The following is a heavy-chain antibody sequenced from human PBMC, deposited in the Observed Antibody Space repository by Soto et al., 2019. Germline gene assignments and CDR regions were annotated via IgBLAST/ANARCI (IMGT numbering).Heavy chain of an antibody. CDR3: ARDRLRLGELSLIGYFDY. CDR2: ISYDGINE. V-gene: IGHV3-30-3*01. CDR1: RFTFRSYA. D-gene: IGHD3-16*02. J-gene: IGHJ4*02. Sequence: GGSLRLSCEASRFTFRSYAMHWVHQAPGKGLEWVAVISYDGINEYYADSVKGRFTISRDNSKNTLFLQMSSLRVEDTAVYYCARDRLRLGELSLIGYFDYWGQGTLVTVSS.